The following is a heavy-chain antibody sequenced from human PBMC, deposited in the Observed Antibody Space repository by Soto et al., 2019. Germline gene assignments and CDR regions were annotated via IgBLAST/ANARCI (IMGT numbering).Heavy chain of an antibody. D-gene: IGHD3-10*01. V-gene: IGHV1-58*02. CDR1: GFTFTSSA. CDR2: IVVGSGNT. Sequence: GASVKVSCKASGFTFTSSAMQWVRQARGQRLEWIGWIVVGSGNTNYAQKFQERVTITRDMSTSTAYMELSSLRSEDTAVYYCARVSGVRGVDKTLNWFDPWGQGTLVTVSS. CDR3: ARVSGVRGVDKTLNWFDP. J-gene: IGHJ5*02.